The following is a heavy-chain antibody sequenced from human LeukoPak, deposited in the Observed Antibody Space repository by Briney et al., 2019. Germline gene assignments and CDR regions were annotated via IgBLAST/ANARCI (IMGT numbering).Heavy chain of an antibody. CDR3: AKDYGYSSSWYDY. J-gene: IGHJ4*02. CDR2: ISWNSASV. D-gene: IGHD6-13*01. Sequence: GGSLRLSCEASGFTFDDYGMHWVWQAPGKGLEWVSTISWNSASVGYVDSVKGRFTTSRDNAKKTLYLQMNSLRPEDTALYYCAKDYGYSSSWYDYWGQGTLVTVSS. CDR1: GFTFDDYG. V-gene: IGHV3-9*01.